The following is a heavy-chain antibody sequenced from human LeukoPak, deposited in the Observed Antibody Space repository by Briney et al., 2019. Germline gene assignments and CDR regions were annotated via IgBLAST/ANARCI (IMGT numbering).Heavy chain of an antibody. CDR3: ARAPGSSGSQIYFDY. J-gene: IGHJ4*02. CDR1: GGSISSYY. V-gene: IGHV4-59*01. D-gene: IGHD3-22*01. CDR2: IYYSGST. Sequence: SETLSLTCAVSGGSISSYYWSWIRQPPGKGLEWIGYIYYSGSTNYNPSLKSRVTISVDTSKNQFSLKLSSVTAADTAVYYCARAPGSSGSQIYFDYWGQGTLVTVSS.